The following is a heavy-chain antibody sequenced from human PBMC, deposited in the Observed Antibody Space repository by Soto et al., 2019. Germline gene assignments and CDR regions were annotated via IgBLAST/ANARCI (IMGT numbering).Heavy chain of an antibody. CDR3: VNGGWLGD. CDR2: INNDGSRA. V-gene: IGHV3-74*01. D-gene: IGHD3-10*01. Sequence: EVQLVESGGGLVQTGESLRLSCVASGFTFRNNWMHWARQAPGKGLVWVAHINNDGSRAIYADSVKGRFTISRDNAKNTLFLLLDSLRVEDTAVYYCVNGGWLGDWGQGTLVTVSS. J-gene: IGHJ4*02. CDR1: GFTFRNNW.